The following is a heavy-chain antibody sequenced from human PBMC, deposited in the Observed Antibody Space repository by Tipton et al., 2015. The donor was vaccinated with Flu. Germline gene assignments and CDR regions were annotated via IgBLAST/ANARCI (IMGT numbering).Heavy chain of an antibody. CDR1: GGSISSGSYY. Sequence: LRLSCTVSGGSISSGSYYWSWIRQPAGKGLEWIGRIYTGGSTNYDPSLKSRVTISVDTSKNQFSLKLSSVTAADTAVYYCARGVWFGELLPFDYWGQGTLVTVSS. V-gene: IGHV4-61*02. CDR3: ARGVWFGELLPFDY. J-gene: IGHJ4*02. CDR2: IYTGGST. D-gene: IGHD3-10*01.